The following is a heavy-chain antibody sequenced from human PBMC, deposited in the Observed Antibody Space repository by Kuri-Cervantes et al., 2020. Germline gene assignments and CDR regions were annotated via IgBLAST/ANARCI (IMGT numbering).Heavy chain of an antibody. Sequence: GESLKISCAASGFTFSSYSMNWVRQAPGKGLEWVSSISSSSSYIYYADSVKGRFTISRDNAKNSLYLQMNSLRAEDTAVYHCAKEAVATEYYYYMDVWGKGTTVTVSS. J-gene: IGHJ6*03. V-gene: IGHV3-21*01. CDR1: GFTFSSYS. CDR3: AKEAVATEYYYYMDV. D-gene: IGHD5-12*01. CDR2: ISSSSSYI.